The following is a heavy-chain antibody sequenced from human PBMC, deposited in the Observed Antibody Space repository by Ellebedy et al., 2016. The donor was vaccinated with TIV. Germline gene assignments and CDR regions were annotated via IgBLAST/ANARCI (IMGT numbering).Heavy chain of an antibody. Sequence: SETLSLTCAVYGGSFSGYYWSWIRQPPGKGLEWIGYIYYSGSTNYNPSLKSRVTISVDTSKNQFSLKLSSVTAADTAVYYCARVFHYCSSTSCYARTFDYWGQGTLVTVSS. J-gene: IGHJ4*02. CDR3: ARVFHYCSSTSCYARTFDY. CDR1: GGSFSGYY. V-gene: IGHV4-59*01. D-gene: IGHD2-2*01. CDR2: IYYSGST.